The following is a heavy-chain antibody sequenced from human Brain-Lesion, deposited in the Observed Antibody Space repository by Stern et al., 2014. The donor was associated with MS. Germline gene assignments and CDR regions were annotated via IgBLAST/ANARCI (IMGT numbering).Heavy chain of an antibody. CDR2: IYYSGFT. D-gene: IGHD1-26*01. CDR3: ARHDSVPRPSQLYSARDRGPGYFDY. CDR1: GGSISSSTYY. Sequence: QLQLQESGPGLVKPSETLSLTCTVSGGSISSSTYYWAWIRQPPGKGLEWIGNIYYSGFTYYTPSLKSRVPISVDMSKNQFSLKLSSVTAADTAIYYCARHDSVPRPSQLYSARDRGPGYFDYWGQGTLVTVSS. V-gene: IGHV4-39*01. J-gene: IGHJ4*02.